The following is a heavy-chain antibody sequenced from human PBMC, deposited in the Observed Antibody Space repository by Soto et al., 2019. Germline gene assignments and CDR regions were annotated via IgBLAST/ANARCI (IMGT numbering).Heavy chain of an antibody. D-gene: IGHD3-10*01. CDR3: ARAYGSGYMDV. V-gene: IGHV4-31*03. J-gene: IGHJ6*02. Sequence: QVQLQESGPGLVKPSQTLSLTCTVSGGSISSGGYYWSWIRQHPGKGLEWIGYIYYSGSTYYNPSLIGRVTISVDTSKNQFSLRLSSVPAADPAVYYWARAYGSGYMDVWGQGTTVTVSS. CDR2: IYYSGST. CDR1: GGSISSGGYY.